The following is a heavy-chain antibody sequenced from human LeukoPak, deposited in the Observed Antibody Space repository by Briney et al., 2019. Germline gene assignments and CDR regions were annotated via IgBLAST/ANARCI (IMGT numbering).Heavy chain of an antibody. CDR1: GFTFSSYS. CDR3: ARTDYYDKSIDY. Sequence: GGSLRLSCAASGFTFSSYSMNWVPPAPGKGLEWVSSISTGSSFIYYADSVKGRFTISRDIAKNSLYLQMNSLRAEDTAVYYCARTDYYDKSIDYWGQGTLVTASS. D-gene: IGHD3-22*01. V-gene: IGHV3-21*01. CDR2: ISTGSSFI. J-gene: IGHJ4*02.